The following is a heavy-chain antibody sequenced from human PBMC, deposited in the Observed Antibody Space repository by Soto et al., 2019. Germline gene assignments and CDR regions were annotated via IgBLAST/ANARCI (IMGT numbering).Heavy chain of an antibody. CDR1: GYTFSTYE. J-gene: IGHJ6*03. Sequence: QVQLVQSGAEVKKPGASVKVSCEASGYTFSTYEMHWVLQAPGQRPEWMGWINGGNGKSKYSETLQGRVTFTRDTSASTAYMELTSLRSEDTAVYYCARGGGATFTHYYYYMDVWGTGTTVTVSS. V-gene: IGHV1-3*01. CDR2: INGGNGKS. D-gene: IGHD1-26*01. CDR3: ARGGGATFTHYYYYMDV.